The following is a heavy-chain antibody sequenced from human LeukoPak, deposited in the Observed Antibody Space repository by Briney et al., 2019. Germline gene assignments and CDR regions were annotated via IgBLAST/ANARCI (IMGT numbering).Heavy chain of an antibody. CDR2: VSGGADVA. CDR1: GFDFSNYA. D-gene: IGHD1-7*01. J-gene: IGHJ4*02. V-gene: IGHV3-23*01. CDR3: VKGPNSKYKTTPKGGFDY. Sequence: GGSLRLSCAASGFDFSNYAIHWVRQFPGKGLEWVAVVSGGADVAYYADSVRGRITISRDNSKNTLYLQMNSLRVEDTAMYHCVKGPNSKYKTTPKGGFDYWGQGTLVTVSS.